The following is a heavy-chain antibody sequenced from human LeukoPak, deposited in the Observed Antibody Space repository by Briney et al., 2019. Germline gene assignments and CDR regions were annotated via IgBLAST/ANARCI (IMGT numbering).Heavy chain of an antibody. CDR2: IIPIFGTA. Sequence: GASVKVSCKASGGTFSSYAISWVRQAPGQGLEWMGGIIPIFGTANYAQKFQGRVTITADESTSTAYMELSSLRSEDTAVYYCARAPGAYGDYYYYGMDVWGQGTTVTVSS. D-gene: IGHD4-17*01. J-gene: IGHJ6*02. CDR3: ARAPGAYGDYYYYGMDV. CDR1: GGTFSSYA. V-gene: IGHV1-69*13.